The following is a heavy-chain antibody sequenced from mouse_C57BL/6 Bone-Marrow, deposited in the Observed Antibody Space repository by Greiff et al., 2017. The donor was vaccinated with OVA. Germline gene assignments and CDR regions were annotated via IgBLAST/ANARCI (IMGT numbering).Heavy chain of an antibody. J-gene: IGHJ2*01. CDR1: GYTFTSYT. V-gene: IGHV1-4*01. CDR2: IDPTNDYT. Sequence: VQLQQSGAELARPGASVKMSCKASGYTFTSYTIHWVKQRHGQGLEWIGYIDPTNDYTNYNQKFKGKTTLTADKSSSTAYMQLSSLPSEDSAVYYCTRGYYFDYWCQGTTLTVSS. CDR3: TRGYYFDY.